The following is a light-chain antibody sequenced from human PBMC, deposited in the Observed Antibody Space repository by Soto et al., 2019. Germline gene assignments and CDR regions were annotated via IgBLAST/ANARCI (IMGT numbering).Light chain of an antibody. CDR2: DAS. V-gene: IGKV3-15*01. Sequence: ILLTQSPATLSVSPGERATLSCRASQSINSNLAWYQQKPGQPPRLLIYDASTRATGIAARFSGSGSGTEYTLTISSLLSEDFATYYCQQYNKWPLTFGGGTKVEIK. J-gene: IGKJ4*01. CDR1: QSINSN. CDR3: QQYNKWPLT.